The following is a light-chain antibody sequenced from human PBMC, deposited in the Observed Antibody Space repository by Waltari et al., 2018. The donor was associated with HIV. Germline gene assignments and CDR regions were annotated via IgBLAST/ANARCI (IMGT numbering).Light chain of an antibody. CDR2: YDT. CDR1: NIGSKS. CDR3: HVWDSFSDHRV. Sequence: PPSVSVAPGQTARISCEGDNIGSKSVHWYQQKPGQAPVLVVYYDTDRPSGIPERFSGSNSGNTATLIISGVEAGDEADYYCHVWDSFSDHRVFGGGTELTVL. J-gene: IGLJ2*01. V-gene: IGLV3-21*02.